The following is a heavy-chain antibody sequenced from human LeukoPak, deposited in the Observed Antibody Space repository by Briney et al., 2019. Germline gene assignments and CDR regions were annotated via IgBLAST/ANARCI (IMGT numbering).Heavy chain of an antibody. CDR3: ARDHQDIVVVPAAVADAFDI. CDR2: ISSSSSYI. Sequence: GGSLRLSCAASGFTFSSYSMNWVRQAPGKGLEWVSSISSSSSYIYYADSVKGRFTISRDNAKNSLYLQMNSLRAEDTAVYYCARDHQDIVVVPAAVADAFDIWGQGTMVTVSS. D-gene: IGHD2-2*01. CDR1: GFTFSSYS. V-gene: IGHV3-21*01. J-gene: IGHJ3*02.